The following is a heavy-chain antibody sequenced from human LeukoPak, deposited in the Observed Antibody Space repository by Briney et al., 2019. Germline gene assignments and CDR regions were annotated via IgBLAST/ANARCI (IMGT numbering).Heavy chain of an antibody. D-gene: IGHD3-16*01. CDR1: GFTFSSYE. J-gene: IGHJ6*02. V-gene: IGHV3-48*03. CDR3: ARDHPMITFGGVITVAVGMDV. Sequence: GGSLRLSCAASGFTFSSYEMNWVRQAPGKGLEWVSYISSSGSTIYYADSVKGRFTISRDNAKNSLYLQMNSLRAEDTAVYYCARDHPMITFGGVITVAVGMDVWGQGTTVTVSS. CDR2: ISSSGSTI.